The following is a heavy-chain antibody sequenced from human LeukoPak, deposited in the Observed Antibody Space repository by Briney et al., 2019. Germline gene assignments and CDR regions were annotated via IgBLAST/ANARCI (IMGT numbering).Heavy chain of an antibody. J-gene: IGHJ4*02. Sequence: GGSLRLSCAASGFTFDDYAMHWVRQAPGKGLEWVSGISWNSGSIGYADSVKGRFTISRDNAKNSLYLQMNSLRAEDTALYYCAKDMITFGGVIVFPLDYRGQGTLVTVSS. CDR1: GFTFDDYA. V-gene: IGHV3-9*01. CDR2: ISWNSGSI. D-gene: IGHD3-16*02. CDR3: AKDMITFGGVIVFPLDY.